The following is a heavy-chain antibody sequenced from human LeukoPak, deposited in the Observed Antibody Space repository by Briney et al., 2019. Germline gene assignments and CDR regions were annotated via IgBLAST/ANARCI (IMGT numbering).Heavy chain of an antibody. CDR2: IKQDGSEK. J-gene: IGHJ4*02. CDR3: AREGVTMIPPHGY. V-gene: IGHV3-7*01. Sequence: GGSLRLSCAAYGFTFSSYWMSWVRQAPGKGLEWVANIKQDGSEKYYVDSVKGRFTISRDNAKNSLYLQMNSLRAEDTAVYYCAREGVTMIPPHGYWGQGTLVTVSS. CDR1: GFTFSSYW. D-gene: IGHD3-22*01.